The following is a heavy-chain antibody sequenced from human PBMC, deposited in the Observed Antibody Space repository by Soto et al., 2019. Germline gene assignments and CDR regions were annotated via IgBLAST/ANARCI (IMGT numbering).Heavy chain of an antibody. CDR1: GGSISSYY. CDR3: ARGGAARPKAIDY. V-gene: IGHV4-59*01. J-gene: IGHJ4*02. CDR2: IYYSGST. Sequence: SETLSLTCTVSGGSISSYYWSWIRQPPGKGLEWIGYIYYSGSTNYNPSLKSRVTISVDTSKNQFSLKLGSVTAADTAVYYCARGGAARPKAIDYWGQGTLVTVSS. D-gene: IGHD6-6*01.